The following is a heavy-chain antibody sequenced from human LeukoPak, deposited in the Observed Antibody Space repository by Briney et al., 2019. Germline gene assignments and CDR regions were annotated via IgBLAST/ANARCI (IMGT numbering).Heavy chain of an antibody. CDR1: GFTFSSYA. V-gene: IGHV3-30-3*01. J-gene: IGHJ4*02. Sequence: PGRSLRLSCVASGFTFSSYAMHWVRQAPGKGLEWVAVISYDRSNKYYADSVKGRFTISRDISKNTLYLQMNSLRAEDTAVYYCARVPSSGYSSGWYSYWGQGTLVTVSS. CDR3: ARVPSSGYSSGWYSY. CDR2: ISYDRSNK. D-gene: IGHD6-19*01.